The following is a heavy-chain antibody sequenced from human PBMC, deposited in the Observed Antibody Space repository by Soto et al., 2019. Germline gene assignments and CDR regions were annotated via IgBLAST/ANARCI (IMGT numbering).Heavy chain of an antibody. CDR1: GGSFSGYY. D-gene: IGHD1-26*01. J-gene: IGHJ3*02. CDR2: INHSGST. CDR3: ARGRSEHREDAFDI. Sequence: NPSETLSLTCAVYGGSFSGYYWSWIRQPPGKGLEWIGEINHSGSTNYNPSLKSRVTISVDTSKNQFSLKLSSVTAADTAVYYCARGRSEHREDAFDIWGQGTMVTVS. V-gene: IGHV4-34*01.